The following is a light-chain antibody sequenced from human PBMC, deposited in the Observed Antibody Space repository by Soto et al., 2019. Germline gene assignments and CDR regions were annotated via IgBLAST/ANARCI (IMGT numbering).Light chain of an antibody. CDR1: QSINSW. Sequence: DIQMTQSPSTLSASVGDRVTITCRASQSINSWLAWYQQKPGRAPKLLIYKASSLESGVPSRFSGSGSGTELTLTISSLQPDDFATYYCQQYNGYSQTFGQGTKVEIK. V-gene: IGKV1-5*03. CDR2: KAS. J-gene: IGKJ1*01. CDR3: QQYNGYSQT.